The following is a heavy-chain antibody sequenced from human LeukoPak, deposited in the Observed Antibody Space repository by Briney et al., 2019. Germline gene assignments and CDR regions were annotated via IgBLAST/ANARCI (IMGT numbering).Heavy chain of an antibody. D-gene: IGHD2-2*01. CDR3: ARDYCSSTSCYLGYAFDI. J-gene: IGHJ3*02. Sequence: SETLSLTCTVSGGSISSYYWSWIRQPPGKGLEWIGYIYYSGSTNYNPSLKSRVTISVDTSKNQFSLKLSSVTAADTAVYYCARDYCSSTSCYLGYAFDIWGQGTMVTVSS. V-gene: IGHV4-59*12. CDR1: GGSISSYY. CDR2: IYYSGST.